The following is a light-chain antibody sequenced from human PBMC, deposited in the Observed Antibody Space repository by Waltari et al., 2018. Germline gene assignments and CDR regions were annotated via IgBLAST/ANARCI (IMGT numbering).Light chain of an antibody. CDR1: STNNGAGFD. CDR3: QSYDSSLSGSVI. CDR2: GTI. V-gene: IGLV1-40*01. Sequence: QSVLTQPPSVSGAPGQRVTISCTGSSTNNGAGFDVHWYQQLPGTAPKLLIYGTIHRPSGVPDRFSGSKSGTSASLAITGLQAEDEADYYCQSYDSSLSGSVIFGGGTKLTVL. J-gene: IGLJ2*01.